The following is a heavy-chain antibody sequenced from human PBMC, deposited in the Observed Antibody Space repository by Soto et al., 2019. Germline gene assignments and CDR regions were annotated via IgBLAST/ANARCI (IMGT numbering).Heavy chain of an antibody. Sequence: QVQLQESGPGLVKPSQTLSLTCTVSGGSISSGGYYWSWIRQHPGKGLEWIGYIYYSGSTYYNPSLQSRVTISVDTSKIQFSLKPSSVTAADTAVYYCARATYCGGDCSTYYFDYWGQGTLVTVSS. CDR3: ARATYCGGDCSTYYFDY. D-gene: IGHD2-21*02. CDR2: IYYSGST. CDR1: GGSISSGGYY. J-gene: IGHJ4*02. V-gene: IGHV4-31*03.